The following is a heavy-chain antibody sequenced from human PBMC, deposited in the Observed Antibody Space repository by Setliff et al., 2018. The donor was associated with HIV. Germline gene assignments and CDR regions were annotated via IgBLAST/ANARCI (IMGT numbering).Heavy chain of an antibody. CDR3: ARTFGDLKHYNYYYTIDV. CDR2: INYSGTT. J-gene: IGHJ6*02. Sequence: SETLSLTCIVSGGSINSTSYNRGWVRQSPGKGLEWIGSINYSGTTYKNPPLKSRVTISVDTSKNQFSLKLSSVTAADTAVYYCARTFGDLKHYNYYYTIDVWGQGTTVTVSS. CDR1: GGSINSTSYN. V-gene: IGHV4-39*07. D-gene: IGHD3-10*01.